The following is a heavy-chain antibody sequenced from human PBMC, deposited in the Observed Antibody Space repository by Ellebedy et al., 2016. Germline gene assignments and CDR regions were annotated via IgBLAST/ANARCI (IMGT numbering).Heavy chain of an antibody. CDR2: IYHSGHT. J-gene: IGHJ4*02. CDR3: ARKYDFWSGYYHAFDY. CDR1: GGSITSSWC. V-gene: IGHV4-4*02. D-gene: IGHD3-3*01. Sequence: SETLSLXXAVSGGSITSSWCCSWVRQTPGKGLEWIGEIYHSGHTYYNPSLKSRVTISIDKSENQFSLRLSSVTAADTAVYYCARKYDFWSGYYHAFDYWGQGTLVTVSS.